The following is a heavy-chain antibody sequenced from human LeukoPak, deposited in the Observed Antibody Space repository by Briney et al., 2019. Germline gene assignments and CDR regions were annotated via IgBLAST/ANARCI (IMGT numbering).Heavy chain of an antibody. CDR3: AGDKVVGATFFDY. D-gene: IGHD1-26*01. CDR1: GFTFSSYE. Sequence: PGGSLRLSCTASGFTFSSYEMNWVRQAPGKGPEWVANIKQDGTEIYYVDSVKGRFTISRDNAKNSLYLQMNSLRDEDTAVYYCAGDKVVGATFFDYWGQGTLVTVSS. J-gene: IGHJ4*02. V-gene: IGHV3-7*01. CDR2: IKQDGTEI.